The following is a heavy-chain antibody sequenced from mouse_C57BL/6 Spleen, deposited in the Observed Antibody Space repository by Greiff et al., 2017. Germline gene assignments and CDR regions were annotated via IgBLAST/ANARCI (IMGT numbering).Heavy chain of an antibody. J-gene: IGHJ4*01. CDR1: GYAFSSSW. D-gene: IGHD2-4*01. CDR3: ATYYDYDYYAMDY. Sequence: VEPGASVKISCKASGYAFSSSWMNWVKQRPGKGLEWIGRIYPGDGDTNYNGKFKGKATLTADKSSSTAYMQLSSLTSEDSAVYFCATYYDYDYYAMDYWGQGTSVTVSS. CDR2: IYPGDGDT. V-gene: IGHV1-82*01.